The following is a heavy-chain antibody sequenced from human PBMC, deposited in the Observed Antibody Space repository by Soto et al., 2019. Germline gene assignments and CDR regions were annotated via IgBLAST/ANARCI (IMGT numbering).Heavy chain of an antibody. CDR3: AREASVLIPAAQSSRFDS. D-gene: IGHD2-2*01. J-gene: IGHJ4*02. V-gene: IGHV1-18*01. Sequence: ASVKVSGKGFGYSFMKYGINWVRQAPGQGLEWVGWISPYSGYTHSAQKFHGRLTLTTDTAASTAYMELRILRSADTALYYCAREASVLIPAAQSSRFDSWGQGTLVTVSS. CDR2: ISPYSGYT. CDR1: GYSFMKYG.